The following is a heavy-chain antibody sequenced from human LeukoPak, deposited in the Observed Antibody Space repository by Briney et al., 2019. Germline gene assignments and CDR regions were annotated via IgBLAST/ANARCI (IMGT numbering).Heavy chain of an antibody. Sequence: SETLSLTCAVYGGSFSGDYWSWIRQPPGKGLEWIGEINHSGSTNYNPSLKSRVTISLDTSKNQFSLKLSSVTAADTAVYYCARRSRLEWLLLHYYYMDVWGKGTTVTVSS. CDR1: GGSFSGDY. J-gene: IGHJ6*03. CDR2: INHSGST. CDR3: ARRSRLEWLLLHYYYMDV. V-gene: IGHV4-34*01. D-gene: IGHD3-3*01.